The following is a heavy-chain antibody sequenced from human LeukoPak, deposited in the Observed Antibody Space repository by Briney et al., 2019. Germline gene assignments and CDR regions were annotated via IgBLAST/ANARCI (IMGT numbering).Heavy chain of an antibody. D-gene: IGHD4-23*01. J-gene: IGHJ6*03. V-gene: IGHV4-4*07. CDR3: AREVADYGGYYYYHYMDV. Sequence: PSETLSLTCTVSGGSISSYYWSWIWQPAGKGLEWIGRIYTSGSNNYNPSLKSRVTMSVDTSKNQFSLKLSSVTAADTAMYYCAREVADYGGYYYYHYMDVWGKGTTVTISS. CDR1: GGSISSYY. CDR2: IYTSGSN.